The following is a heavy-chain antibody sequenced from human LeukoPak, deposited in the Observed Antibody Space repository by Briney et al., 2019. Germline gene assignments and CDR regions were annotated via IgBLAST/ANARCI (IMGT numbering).Heavy chain of an antibody. CDR1: GYTFIDYG. J-gene: IGHJ2*01. Sequence: ASVKVSCKASGYTFIDYGFSWVRQAPGQGLEWVGWISPYNGNTDYAQNLQGRVTMTTDTSTTTGYMELRRLRSDDTAVYCWARGWLQPYWYFDLWGRGTVVTVSS. V-gene: IGHV1-18*01. CDR3: ARGWLQPYWYFDL. CDR2: ISPYNGNT. D-gene: IGHD5-24*01.